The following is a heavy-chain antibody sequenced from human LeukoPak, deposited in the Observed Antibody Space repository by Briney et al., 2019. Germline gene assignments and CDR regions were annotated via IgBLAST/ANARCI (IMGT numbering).Heavy chain of an antibody. V-gene: IGHV1-2*02. CDR2: INPNSGGT. J-gene: IGHJ4*02. D-gene: IGHD6-13*01. CDR3: ARDIYSSSWYGEFDY. Sequence: ASVKVSCKASGYTFTSYGISWVRQAPGQGLEWMGWINPNSGGTNYAQKFQGRVTMTRDTSISTAYMELSRLRSDDTAVYYCARDIYSSSWYGEFDYWGQGTLVTVSS. CDR1: GYTFTSYG.